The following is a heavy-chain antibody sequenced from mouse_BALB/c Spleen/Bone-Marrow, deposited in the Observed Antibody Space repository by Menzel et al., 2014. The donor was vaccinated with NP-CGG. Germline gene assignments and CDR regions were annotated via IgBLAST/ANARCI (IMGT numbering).Heavy chain of an antibody. CDR3: ARGGRYDGFAY. Sequence: EVQPQQSGPELVKPGASVKMSCKASGYTFTSYVMHWVKQKPGQGLEWIGYINPYNDGTKYNEKFKGKATLTSDKSSSTAYMELSSLTSEDSAVYYCARGGRYDGFAYWGQGTLVTVSA. J-gene: IGHJ3*01. D-gene: IGHD2-14*01. V-gene: IGHV1-14*01. CDR2: INPYNDGT. CDR1: GYTFTSYV.